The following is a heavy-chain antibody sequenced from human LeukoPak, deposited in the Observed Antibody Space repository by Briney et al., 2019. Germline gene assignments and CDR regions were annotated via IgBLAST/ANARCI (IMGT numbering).Heavy chain of an antibody. V-gene: IGHV4-30-4*01. Sequence: PSETLSLTCSVSGDSISDYYWSWIREPPGKGLEWIGYIYYSGSTYYNPSLKSRVTISVDTSKNQFSLKLSSVTAADTAVYYCARAIWPGDIVVVPAAAPTPASYFDYWGQGTLVTVSS. CDR1: GDSISDYY. J-gene: IGHJ4*02. CDR3: ARAIWPGDIVVVPAAAPTPASYFDY. CDR2: IYYSGST. D-gene: IGHD2-2*01.